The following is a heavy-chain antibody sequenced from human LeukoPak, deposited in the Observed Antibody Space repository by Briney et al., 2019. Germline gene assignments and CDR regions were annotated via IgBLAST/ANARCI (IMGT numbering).Heavy chain of an antibody. CDR1: GFTFSNYA. V-gene: IGHV3-23*01. D-gene: IGHD3-9*01. J-gene: IGHJ4*02. CDR3: AKTPYYDILTGYSAYYFDY. Sequence: GGSLRLSCAASGFTFSNYAMTWVRQAPGKGLEWVSTISGSGGSTYYADSVKGRFTISRDNSKNTLYLQMNSLRAEDTAVYYCAKTPYYDILTGYSAYYFDYWGQGTLVTVSS. CDR2: ISGSGGST.